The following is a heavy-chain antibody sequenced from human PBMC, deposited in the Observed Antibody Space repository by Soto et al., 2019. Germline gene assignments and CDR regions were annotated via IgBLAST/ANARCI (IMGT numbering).Heavy chain of an antibody. CDR3: ARDLPYYYDSSGYYPRGFDY. V-gene: IGHV4-59*01. D-gene: IGHD3-22*01. CDR2: IYYSGST. CDR1: GGSISSYY. Sequence: SATLSLTCTVSGGSISSYYWSWIRQPPGKGLEWIGYIYYSGSTNYNPSLKSRVTISVDTSKNQFSLKLSSVTAADTAVYYCARDLPYYYDSSGYYPRGFDYWGQGTLVTVSS. J-gene: IGHJ4*02.